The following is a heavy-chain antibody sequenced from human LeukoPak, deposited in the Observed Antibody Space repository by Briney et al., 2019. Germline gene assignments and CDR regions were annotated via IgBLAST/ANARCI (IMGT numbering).Heavy chain of an antibody. J-gene: IGHJ4*02. Sequence: GASVKVSCKASGYTFTGYYMHWVRQAPGQGLEWMGIINPSGGSTSYAQKFQGRVTMTRDTSTSTVYMELSSLRSEDTAVYYCAKNSGYDKYADYWGQGTLVTVSS. CDR1: GYTFTGYY. CDR2: INPSGGST. CDR3: AKNSGYDKYADY. V-gene: IGHV1-46*01. D-gene: IGHD5-12*01.